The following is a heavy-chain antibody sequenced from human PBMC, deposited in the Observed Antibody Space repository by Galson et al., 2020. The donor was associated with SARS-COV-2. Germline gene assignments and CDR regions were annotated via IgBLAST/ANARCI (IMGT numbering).Heavy chain of an antibody. Sequence: GESLKISCVASGFTFSEHWMSWVRQTARKGLEWLAHVNPDGSDNYHVDSVKGRFTISRDNTKNSLYLQMNSLRPEDTATYYCTGGHYSLWGQGTTVTVSS. CDR2: VNPDGSDN. CDR1: GFTFSEHW. V-gene: IGHV3-7*01. J-gene: IGHJ3*01. CDR3: TGGHYSL. D-gene: IGHD1-26*01.